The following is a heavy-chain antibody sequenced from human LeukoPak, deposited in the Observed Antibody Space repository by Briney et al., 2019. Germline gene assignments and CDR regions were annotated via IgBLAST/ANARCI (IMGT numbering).Heavy chain of an antibody. CDR3: ARESSSSHYYYYMDV. D-gene: IGHD6-6*01. CDR2: ISSSSSYI. V-gene: IGHV3-21*01. CDR1: GFTFSSYS. Sequence: GGSLRLPCAASGFTFSSYSMNWVRQAPGKGLEWVSSISSSSSYIYYADSVKGRFTISRDNAKNSLYLQMNSLRAEDTAVYYCARESSSSHYYYYMDVWGKGTTVTVSS. J-gene: IGHJ6*03.